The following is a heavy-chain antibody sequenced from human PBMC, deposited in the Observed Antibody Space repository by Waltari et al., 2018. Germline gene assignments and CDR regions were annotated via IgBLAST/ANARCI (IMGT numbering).Heavy chain of an antibody. CDR1: GFTFDDYA. J-gene: IGHJ6*02. V-gene: IGHV3-9*01. Sequence: EVQLVESGGGWVQPGRSLRLSCLTSGFTFDDYAMHWVRQAPGKGLEGVSGISYNGGTKGYADSVKGRFTISRDNTKNSLYLQMNSLRREDTALYYCARDQDYNFWRGMDVWGQGTTVIVSS. CDR3: ARDQDYNFWRGMDV. D-gene: IGHD3-3*01. CDR2: ISYNGGTK.